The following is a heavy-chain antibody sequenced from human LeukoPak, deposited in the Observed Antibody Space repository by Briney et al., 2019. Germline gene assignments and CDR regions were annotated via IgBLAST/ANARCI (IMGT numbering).Heavy chain of an antibody. D-gene: IGHD2-2*01. J-gene: IGHJ5*02. CDR2: IYTSGST. CDR1: GGSISSYY. V-gene: IGHV4-4*07. Sequence: PSETLSLTCTVSGGSISSYYWSWIRQPAGKGLEWIGRIYTSGSTNFNPSLKSRVTMSVDTSKNQFSLKLSSVTAADTAVHYCARGDIVVVPAAIDPWGQGTLVTVSS. CDR3: ARGDIVVVPAAIDP.